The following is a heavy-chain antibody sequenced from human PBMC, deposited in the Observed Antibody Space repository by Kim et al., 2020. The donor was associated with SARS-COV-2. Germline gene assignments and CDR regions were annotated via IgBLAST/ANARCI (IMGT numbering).Heavy chain of an antibody. CDR2: IYPADSDT. Sequence: GESLKISCQASGYSFINYWIAWVRQTPGKGLEFLGVIYPADSDTRYSPPFKGQVTISADKSITTAYLQWSSLGASDTAIYYCARRRDEDRSGHYPLEAFDIWGQGTLVTVSS. D-gene: IGHD3-22*01. CDR1: GYSFINYW. CDR3: ARRRDEDRSGHYPLEAFDI. J-gene: IGHJ3*02. V-gene: IGHV5-51*01.